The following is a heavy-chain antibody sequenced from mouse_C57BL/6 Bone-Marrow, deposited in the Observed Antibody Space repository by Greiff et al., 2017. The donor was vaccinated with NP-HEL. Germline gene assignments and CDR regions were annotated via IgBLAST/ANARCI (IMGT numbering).Heavy chain of an antibody. Sequence: QVQLQQSGPGLVAPSQSLSITCTVSGFSLTSYAISWVRQPPGKGLEWLGVIWPGGGTNYNSALKSRLSISKDNSKSQVFLKMNSLQTDDTARYYCARSSYYYGSSYWYFDVWGTGTTVTVSS. V-gene: IGHV2-9-1*01. CDR3: ARSSYYYGSSYWYFDV. CDR1: GFSLTSYA. D-gene: IGHD1-1*01. J-gene: IGHJ1*03. CDR2: IWPGGGT.